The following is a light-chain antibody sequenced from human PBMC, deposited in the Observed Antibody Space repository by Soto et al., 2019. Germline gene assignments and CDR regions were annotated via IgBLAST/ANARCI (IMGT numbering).Light chain of an antibody. CDR2: DVS. V-gene: IGLV2-14*01. CDR1: SSDVGGYNY. J-gene: IGLJ1*01. Sequence: QSALTQPASVSGSPGQSITISCTGTSSDVGGYNYVSWYQQHPGKAPKLMIYDVSNRPLGVSNRFSGSKSGNTASLTISGLQAEDEADYYCSSYTSSSTLYVFGTGTNLTVL. CDR3: SSYTSSSTLYV.